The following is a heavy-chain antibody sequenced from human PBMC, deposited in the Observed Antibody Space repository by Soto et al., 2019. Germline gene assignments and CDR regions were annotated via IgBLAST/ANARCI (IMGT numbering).Heavy chain of an antibody. CDR1: GGSISSSSHH. J-gene: IGHJ4*01. CDR2: IYYSGNT. V-gene: IGHV4-39*02. D-gene: IGHD2-8*01. Sequence: SETLSLTCTVSGGSISSSSHHWAWIRQPPGKGLEWIGSIYYSGNTYHNPSLKSRVTISVDTSKNQFSLKLSSVTAADTSVYYCAREENGQSQYWGHGTLVTVSS. CDR3: AREENGQSQY.